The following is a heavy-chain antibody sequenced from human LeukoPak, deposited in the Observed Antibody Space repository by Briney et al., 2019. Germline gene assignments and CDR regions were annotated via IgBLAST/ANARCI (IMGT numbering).Heavy chain of an antibody. CDR2: IGFDQTTI. D-gene: IGHD2-15*01. J-gene: IGHJ4*02. CDR3: SRGGYCSGGTCFVGDH. CDR1: GFAFSGYA. V-gene: IGHV3-48*01. Sequence: GESLRLSCEASGFAFSGYAMNWVRQAPGKGLEWLSHIGFDQTTIYYADSVKGRFTISRDNAKNSLYLQMNILRAEDTAIYYCSRGGYCSGGTCFVGDHWGQGSLVMVSS.